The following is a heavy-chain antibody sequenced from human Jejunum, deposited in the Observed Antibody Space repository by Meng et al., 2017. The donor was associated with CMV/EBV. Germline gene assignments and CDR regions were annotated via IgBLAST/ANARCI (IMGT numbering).Heavy chain of an antibody. Sequence: QLWVSGGGLVTTGVSLRLSCAASGFTVSNSYMSLVRQAPGKGLEWVSVIYGGGSTYYADSVKGRFTISRDSSKNTLYLQMNSLRAEDTAVYYCAREGTTLVTYDYWGQGTLVTVSS. V-gene: IGHV3-66*01. CDR2: IYGGGST. D-gene: IGHD5-18*01. CDR3: AREGTTLVTYDY. J-gene: IGHJ4*02. CDR1: GFTVSNSY.